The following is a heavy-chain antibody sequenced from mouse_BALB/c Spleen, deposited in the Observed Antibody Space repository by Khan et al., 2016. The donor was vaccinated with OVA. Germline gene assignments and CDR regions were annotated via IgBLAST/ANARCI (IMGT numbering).Heavy chain of an antibody. CDR2: INTNNGGT. CDR3: TRAGYGTFAY. V-gene: IGHV1S81*02. Sequence: VQLQQSGAELVKPGASVRLSCKASGYTFTSYYLYWVKQRPGQGLEWIGDINTNNGGTNFNEKFRTQATLTVDKSSNTAYMELNRLTSEDAAVYDCTRAGYGTFAYWGQGTLVTVSA. CDR1: GYTFTSYY. D-gene: IGHD1-1*02. J-gene: IGHJ3*01.